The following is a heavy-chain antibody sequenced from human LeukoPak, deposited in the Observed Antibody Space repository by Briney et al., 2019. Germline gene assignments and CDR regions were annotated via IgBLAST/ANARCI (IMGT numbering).Heavy chain of an antibody. Sequence: SETLSLTCTVSGYSISSGYYWGWIRQPPGKGLEWIGSIYHSGSTYYNPSLKSRVTISVDTSKNQFSLKLSSVTAADTAVYYCAREGTDRGIDYWGQGTLVTVSS. CDR3: AREGTDRGIDY. V-gene: IGHV4-38-2*02. J-gene: IGHJ4*02. CDR1: GYSISSGYY. D-gene: IGHD1-7*01. CDR2: IYHSGST.